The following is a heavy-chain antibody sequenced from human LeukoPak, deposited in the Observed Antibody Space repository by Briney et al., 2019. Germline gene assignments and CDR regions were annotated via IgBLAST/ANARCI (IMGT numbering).Heavy chain of an antibody. Sequence: ASVKVSCKASGGTLSTYSISWVRQAPGQGLEWMGGIIPIFNTINYAQRFQGRVTLTADESTNTAYMELSSLRSEETAVYYCARGLSRWSTPTSSYYYRMDVWGQGTTVAVSS. V-gene: IGHV1-69*13. J-gene: IGHJ6*02. CDR1: GGTLSTYS. D-gene: IGHD4-23*01. CDR3: ARGLSRWSTPTSSYYYRMDV. CDR2: IIPIFNTI.